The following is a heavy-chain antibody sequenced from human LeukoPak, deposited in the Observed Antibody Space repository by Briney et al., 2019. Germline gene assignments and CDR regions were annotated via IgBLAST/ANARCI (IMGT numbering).Heavy chain of an antibody. CDR2: IIPILGIA. Sequence: ASVKVSCKASGGTFSSYAISWVRQASGQGLEWTGRIIPILGIANYAQKFQGRVTITADKSTSTAYMELSSLRSEDTAVYYCARDQGYFDSLYYFDYWGQGTLVTVSS. CDR1: GGTFSSYA. CDR3: ARDQGYFDSLYYFDY. J-gene: IGHJ4*02. D-gene: IGHD3-9*01. V-gene: IGHV1-69*04.